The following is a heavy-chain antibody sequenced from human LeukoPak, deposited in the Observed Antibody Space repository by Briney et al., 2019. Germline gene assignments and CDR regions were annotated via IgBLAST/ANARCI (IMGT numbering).Heavy chain of an antibody. CDR2: INTGGSTT. J-gene: IGHJ4*02. V-gene: IGHV3-74*01. Sequence: GGSLRLSCAASGFTFSSYWMHWVRQAPGKGLVWVSRINTGGSTTDYADSVKGRFTISRDNAKNSVYLQMSSLRAEDTAVYHCVRAMDYWGQGILVAVSS. CDR3: VRAMDY. CDR1: GFTFSSYW.